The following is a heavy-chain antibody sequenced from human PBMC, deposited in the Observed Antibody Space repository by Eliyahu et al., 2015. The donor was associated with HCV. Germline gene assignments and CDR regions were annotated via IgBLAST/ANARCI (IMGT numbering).Heavy chain of an antibody. CDR1: GFTFSSYA. Sequence: EVQLLESGGGLVQPGGSLRLSCAASGFTFSSYAMXWVRQAPGKGLEWVSAISGSGGSTYYADSVKGRFTISRDNSKNTLYLQMNSLRAEDTAVYYCAKDLTYDFWSGYYSDYWGQGTLVTVSS. V-gene: IGHV3-23*01. D-gene: IGHD3-3*01. CDR3: AKDLTYDFWSGYYSDY. CDR2: ISGSGGST. J-gene: IGHJ4*02.